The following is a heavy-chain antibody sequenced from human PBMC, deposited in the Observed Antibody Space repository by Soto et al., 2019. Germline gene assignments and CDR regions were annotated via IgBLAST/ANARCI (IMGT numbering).Heavy chain of an antibody. V-gene: IGHV3-23*01. CDR2: ISGSGGST. J-gene: IGHJ3*02. CDR1: GFTFSSYA. CDR3: AKEGPSYSSSWYSGTDAFDI. D-gene: IGHD6-13*01. Sequence: GGSLRLSCAASGFTFSSYAMSWVRQAPGKGLEWVSAISGSGGSTYYADSVKGRFTISRDNSKNTLYLQMNSLRAEDTAVYYCAKEGPSYSSSWYSGTDAFDIWGQGTMVTVS.